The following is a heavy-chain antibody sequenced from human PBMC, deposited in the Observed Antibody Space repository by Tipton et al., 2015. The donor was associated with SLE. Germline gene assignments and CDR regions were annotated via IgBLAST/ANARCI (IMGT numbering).Heavy chain of an antibody. V-gene: IGHV3-7*01. CDR2: IREDGSGK. CDR3: ARSNWGWAFDI. J-gene: IGHJ3*02. Sequence: SLRLSCAAPKFTFSSYWMSWVRQAPGKGLEWVANIREDGSGKFYVDSLKGRFTISRDNAKNSVYLQMNSLRVGDTAVYYCARSNWGWAFDIWGEGTMVTVSS. CDR1: KFTFSSYW. D-gene: IGHD7-27*01.